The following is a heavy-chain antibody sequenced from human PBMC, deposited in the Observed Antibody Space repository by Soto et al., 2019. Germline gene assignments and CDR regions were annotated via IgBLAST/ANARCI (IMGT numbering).Heavy chain of an antibody. CDR1: GGSISSYY. V-gene: IGHV4-59*01. CDR3: ARAMRVVPAASYNWFDP. J-gene: IGHJ5*02. D-gene: IGHD2-2*01. CDR2: IYYSGST. Sequence: KPSETLSLTCTVSGGSISSYYWSWIRQPPGKGLEWIGYIYYSGSTNYNPSLKSRVTISVDTSKNQFSLELSSVTAADTAVYYCARAMRVVPAASYNWFDPWGQGTLVTVSS.